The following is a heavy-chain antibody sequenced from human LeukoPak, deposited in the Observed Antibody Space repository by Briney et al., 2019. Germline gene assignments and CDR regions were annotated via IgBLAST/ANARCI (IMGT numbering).Heavy chain of an antibody. J-gene: IGHJ4*02. CDR1: GFTFSTFS. V-gene: IGHV3-21*01. CDR3: AREEAVAGSFDC. D-gene: IGHD6-19*01. Sequence: GGSLRLSCAASGFTFSTFSMNWVRQAPGKGLEWVSSITSTSSYIHYADSVKGRFTISRDNAKNSVYLQMNSLRAEDTAVYYCAREEAVAGSFDCWGQGTLVTVSS. CDR2: ITSTSSYI.